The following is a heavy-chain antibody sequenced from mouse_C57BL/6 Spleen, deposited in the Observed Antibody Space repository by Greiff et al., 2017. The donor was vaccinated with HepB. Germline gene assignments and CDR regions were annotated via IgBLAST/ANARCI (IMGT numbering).Heavy chain of an antibody. Sequence: QVQLQQPGAELVKPGASVKLSCKASGYTFTSYWMHWVKQRPGRGLEWIGRIDPNSGGTKYNEKFKSKATLTVDKPSSTAYMQLSSLTSEDSAVYYCERGEDYCDYDGTYFDYWGQGTTLTVSS. CDR2: IDPNSGGT. D-gene: IGHD2-4*01. CDR1: GYTFTSYW. J-gene: IGHJ2*01. CDR3: ERGEDYCDYDGTYFDY. V-gene: IGHV1-72*01.